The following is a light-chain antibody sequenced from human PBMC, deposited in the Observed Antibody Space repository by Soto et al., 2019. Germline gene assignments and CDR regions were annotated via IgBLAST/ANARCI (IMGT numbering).Light chain of an antibody. CDR2: KAS. CDR3: QQYNSYPLT. V-gene: IGKV1-5*03. J-gene: IGKJ4*01. Sequence: DIQMTQSASTLSASVGDRVTITCRASQTISNWLAWYQQRPGKAPKLLIYKASNLESGVPSRFSGSGSGTEFTLTISSLQPDDFGRYYCQQYNSYPLTFGGGTKVDIK. CDR1: QTISNW.